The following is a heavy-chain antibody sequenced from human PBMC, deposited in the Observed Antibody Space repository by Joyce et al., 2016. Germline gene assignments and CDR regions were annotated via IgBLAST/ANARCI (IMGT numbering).Heavy chain of an antibody. CDR2: IRGSGGSA. CDR3: ARETGIAVAGGLDWFDY. CDR1: GFTFRSYA. Sequence: EVQLLESGGGLIQPGGSLRLSCAASGFTFRSYAMNWVRQAPGKGMEWGSGIRGSGGSASYADSVKGRFTITRDRAKNTVFLQMNSLRVEDTAVYYCARETGIAVAGGLDWFDYWGQGTLVTVSS. J-gene: IGHJ4*02. V-gene: IGHV3-23*01. D-gene: IGHD6-19*01.